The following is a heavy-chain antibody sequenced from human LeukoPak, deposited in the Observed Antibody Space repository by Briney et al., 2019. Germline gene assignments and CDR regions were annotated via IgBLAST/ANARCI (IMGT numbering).Heavy chain of an antibody. V-gene: IGHV3-23*01. D-gene: IGHD4-17*01. J-gene: IGHJ4*02. CDR2: IRGSGGST. CDR1: GFTFSSYA. CDR3: AKDLYKLTTVTTFGDY. Sequence: PGASLRLSCAASGFTFSSYAMSWVRQAPGKGLGWVSAIRGSGGSTYYADSVKGRFTVSRDNSKNTLYLQMNSLRAEDTAVYYCAKDLYKLTTVTTFGDYWGQGTLVTVSS.